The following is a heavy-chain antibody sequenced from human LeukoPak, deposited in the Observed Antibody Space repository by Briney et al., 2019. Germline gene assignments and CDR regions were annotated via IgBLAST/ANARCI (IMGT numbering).Heavy chain of an antibody. CDR2: IYYSGST. V-gene: IGHV4-39*01. D-gene: IGHD4-17*01. J-gene: IGHJ4*02. CDR1: GGSISSSSYY. Sequence: SETLSLTCTVSGGSISSSSYYWGWIRQPPGKGLEWIGSIYYSGSTYYNPSLKSRVTISVDTSKNQFSLKLSSVTAADTAVYYCARRHTTGDYVNFDYWGQGTLVTVSS. CDR3: ARRHTTGDYVNFDY.